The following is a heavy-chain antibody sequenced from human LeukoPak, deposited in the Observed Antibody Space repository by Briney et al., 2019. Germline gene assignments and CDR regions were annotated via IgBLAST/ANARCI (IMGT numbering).Heavy chain of an antibody. D-gene: IGHD6-19*01. CDR1: GFTFSRYW. J-gene: IGHJ6*03. V-gene: IGHV3-7*01. CDR2: IKQDGSEK. CDR3: ARDPARGWLIGGDYYYYMDV. Sequence: GGSLRLSCVASGFTFSRYWMNWVRQAPGKGLEWVANIKQDGSEKYYVDSVKGRFTISRDNAKNSLYLQMNSLRAEDTAVYYCARDPARGWLIGGDYYYYMDVWGKGTTVTISS.